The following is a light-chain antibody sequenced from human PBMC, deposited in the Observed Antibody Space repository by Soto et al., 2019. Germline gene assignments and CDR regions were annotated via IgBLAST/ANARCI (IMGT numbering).Light chain of an antibody. V-gene: IGKV1-33*01. Sequence: DIQMTQSPSSLSASVGDRVTITCQASQDINNYLNWYQQKPGKAPKLLIYDASNLETGVPSRFSGSGSGTEFTFRISSLQPEDIATYYCQQYENLPWTFGQGTKVEVK. CDR3: QQYENLPWT. J-gene: IGKJ1*01. CDR2: DAS. CDR1: QDINNY.